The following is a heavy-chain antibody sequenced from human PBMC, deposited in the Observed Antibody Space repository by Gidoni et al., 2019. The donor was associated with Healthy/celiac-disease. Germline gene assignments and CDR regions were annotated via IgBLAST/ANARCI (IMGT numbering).Heavy chain of an antibody. CDR3: ARGGEGTNYDILTGYQHPYYYMDV. CDR2: INPRGGRT. D-gene: IGHD3-9*01. V-gene: IGHV1-46*01. J-gene: IGHJ6*03. CDR1: GYPFPTHY. Sequence: QVQLVQSAAEVKKPGASVQVSCKASGYPFPTHYLHWWRQAPGQRLEWMGIINPRGGRTSYAQKFQGRVTMTRDTSTSTVYMELSSLRSEDTAVYYCARGGEGTNYDILTGYQHPYYYMDVWGKGTTVTVSS.